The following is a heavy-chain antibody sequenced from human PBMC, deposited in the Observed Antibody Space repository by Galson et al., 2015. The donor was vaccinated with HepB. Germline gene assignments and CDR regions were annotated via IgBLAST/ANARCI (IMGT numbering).Heavy chain of an antibody. CDR1: GFSFNDHY. Sequence: LRLSCAVSGFSFNDHYVDWVRQAPGKGLEWVGRSSNRARGYSTAYAVSVRGRFTVSRDDSKDSVFLQMNRLRSEDTAVYYCARSEVTTVVTDFDSWGQGTLVTVS. CDR2: SSNRARGYST. J-gene: IGHJ4*02. D-gene: IGHD4-23*01. CDR3: ARSEVTTVVTDFDS. V-gene: IGHV3-72*01.